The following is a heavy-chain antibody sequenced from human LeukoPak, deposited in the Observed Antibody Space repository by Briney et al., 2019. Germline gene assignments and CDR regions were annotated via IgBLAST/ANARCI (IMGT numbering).Heavy chain of an antibody. CDR3: ARVQGSGGVYDAFDI. CDR1: GGSISSYY. V-gene: IGHV4-59*12. CDR2: IYYSGST. Sequence: SETLSLTCTVSGGSISSYYWSWIRLPPGKGLEWIGYIYYSGSTNYNPSLKSRVTISVDTSKNQFSLKLSSVTAADTAVYFCARVQGSGGVYDAFDIWGQGTMVTVSS. D-gene: IGHD3-10*01. J-gene: IGHJ3*02.